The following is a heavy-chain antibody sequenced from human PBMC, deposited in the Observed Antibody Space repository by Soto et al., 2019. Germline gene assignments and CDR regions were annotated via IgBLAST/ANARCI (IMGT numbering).Heavy chain of an antibody. V-gene: IGHV4-59*01. CDR2: IYYSGST. Sequence: PSEILSLTCTVSGGSISSYYWSWIRQPPGRGLEWIGYIYYSGSTNYNPSLKSRVTISVDTSKNQFSLKLTSVTAADTAVYYCARGEAVADYWGQGILVTVSS. CDR3: ARGEAVADY. CDR1: GGSISSYY. J-gene: IGHJ4*02. D-gene: IGHD6-19*01.